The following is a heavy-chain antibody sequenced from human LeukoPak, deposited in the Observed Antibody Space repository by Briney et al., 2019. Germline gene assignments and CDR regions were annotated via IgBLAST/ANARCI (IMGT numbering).Heavy chain of an antibody. D-gene: IGHD3-22*01. CDR2: IYYSGST. Sequence: SETPSLTCTVSGGSISSYYWSWIRQPPGKGLEWIGYIYYSGSTNYNPSLKSRVTISVDTSKNQFSLKLSSVTAADTAVYYCARASKYYYDSSGYPIFDYWGQGTLVTVSS. J-gene: IGHJ4*02. CDR3: ARASKYYYDSSGYPIFDY. V-gene: IGHV4-59*01. CDR1: GGSISSYY.